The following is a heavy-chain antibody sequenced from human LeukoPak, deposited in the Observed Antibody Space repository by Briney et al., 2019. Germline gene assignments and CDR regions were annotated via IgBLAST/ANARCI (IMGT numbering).Heavy chain of an antibody. J-gene: IGHJ4*02. CDR2: ISGSGSNT. CDR1: ISSFDLYG. Sequence: GGTLRLSCEASISSFDLYGISWIRQAPGKGLEWISTISGSGSNTHYRDSVKGRFTISRDNAKNSLYLQMNSLRAEDTAVYYCARELAFDYWGQGTLVTVSS. V-gene: IGHV3-21*01. D-gene: IGHD1-1*01. CDR3: ARELAFDY.